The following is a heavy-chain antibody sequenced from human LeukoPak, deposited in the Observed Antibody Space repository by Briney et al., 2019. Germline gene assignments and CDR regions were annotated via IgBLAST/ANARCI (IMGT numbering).Heavy chain of an antibody. J-gene: IGHJ6*02. CDR2: MNPNSGNT. Sequence: GASVKVSCKASGYTFTSYDINWARQATGQGLEWMGWMNPNSGNTGYAQKFQGRVTMTRNTSISTAYMELSSLRPEDTAVYYCATSYDSSGYYYYYYGMDVWGQGTTVTVSS. V-gene: IGHV1-8*01. CDR1: GYTFTSYD. CDR3: ATSYDSSGYYYYYYGMDV. D-gene: IGHD3-22*01.